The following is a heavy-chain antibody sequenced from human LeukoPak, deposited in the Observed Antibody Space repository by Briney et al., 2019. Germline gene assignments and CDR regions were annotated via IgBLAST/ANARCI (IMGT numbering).Heavy chain of an antibody. D-gene: IGHD2-15*01. J-gene: IGHJ4*02. CDR3: AKGRYCSGGSCFLAMVHTNDY. V-gene: IGHV3-23*01. Sequence: GGSLRLSCAASGFTFSSYAMSWVRQAPGKGLQWVSAISGSGGSTYYADSVKGRFTISRDNSKNTLYLQMDSLRAEDTAVYYCAKGRYCSGGSCFLAMVHTNDYWGQGTLVTVSS. CDR2: ISGSGGST. CDR1: GFTFSSYA.